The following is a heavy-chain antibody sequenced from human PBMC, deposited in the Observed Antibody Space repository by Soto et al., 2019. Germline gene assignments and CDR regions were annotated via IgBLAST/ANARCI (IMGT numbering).Heavy chain of an antibody. CDR2: IYSGGST. D-gene: IGHD3-22*01. Sequence: GGSLRLSCAASGFTVSSNYMSWVRQAPGKGLEWVSVIYSGGSTYYADSVKGRFTISRDNSKNTLYLQMNSLRAEDTAVYYCARDPIRSNYYDSSGYYQGSVSWGQGTLVTVSS. CDR1: GFTVSSNY. V-gene: IGHV3-53*01. J-gene: IGHJ5*02. CDR3: ARDPIRSNYYDSSGYYQGSVS.